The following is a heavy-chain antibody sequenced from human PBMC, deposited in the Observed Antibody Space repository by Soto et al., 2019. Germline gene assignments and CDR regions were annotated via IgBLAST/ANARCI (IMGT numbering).Heavy chain of an antibody. D-gene: IGHD1-7*01. V-gene: IGHV1-18*01. CDR3: ARDRFNWNSPGGADAFEI. CDR2: ISAYNGNT. CDR1: GYTFTSYG. Sequence: ASVKVSCKASGYTFTSYGISWVRQAPGQGLEWMGWISAYNGNTNYAQKLQGRVTMTTDTSTSTAYMELRSLRSDDTAVYYCARDRFNWNSPGGADAFEIWGQGTMVTVSS. J-gene: IGHJ3*02.